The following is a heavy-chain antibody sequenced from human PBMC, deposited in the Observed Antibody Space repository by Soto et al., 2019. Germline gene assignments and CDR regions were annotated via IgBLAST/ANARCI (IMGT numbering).Heavy chain of an antibody. CDR3: ARERDDSSWSSAEYLQH. CDR1: GFSLTGCG. CDR2: ISTYNGNT. D-gene: IGHD3-22*01. J-gene: IGHJ1*01. Sequence: SLKVSWPASGFSLTGCGSQCVHQAPVHGLEWMGWISTYNGNTNYAQKLQGRVTMTTDTSTTTAYMELRSLRSDDTAVFYCARERDDSSWSSAEYLQHWGQGTLVTGSS. V-gene: IGHV1-18*01.